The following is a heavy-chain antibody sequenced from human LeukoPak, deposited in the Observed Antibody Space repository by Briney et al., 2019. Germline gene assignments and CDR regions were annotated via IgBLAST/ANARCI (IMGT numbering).Heavy chain of an antibody. CDR2: ISGSGRNV. Sequence: PGGSLRLSCVAYGFTLTDYYMSWIRQAPGSGLEWVSDISGSGRNVYYGDSVKGRFTISRDNAKNSLYLQMNNLRAEDTAVYYCARSIGYYYTMDVWGQGTMVTVSS. J-gene: IGHJ6*02. CDR1: GFTLTDYY. CDR3: ARSIGYYYTMDV. V-gene: IGHV3-11*01. D-gene: IGHD3-22*01.